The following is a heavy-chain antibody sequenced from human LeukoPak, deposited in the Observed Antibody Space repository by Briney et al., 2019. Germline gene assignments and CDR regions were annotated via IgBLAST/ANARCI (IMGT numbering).Heavy chain of an antibody. V-gene: IGHV3-7*03. CDR1: GFNFSTYW. Sequence: GGSLRLSCAPSGFNFSTYWMTCVRHVPGKGRGWVADIKEDGSEIDHVDAVRGRFSSSRDNAKTSLDLQMSSLRAEDPALYYCARSPITFGGVLGPDAFDIWGRGTMVIVSS. CDR2: IKEDGSEI. CDR3: ARSPITFGGVLGPDAFDI. J-gene: IGHJ3*02. D-gene: IGHD3-16*01.